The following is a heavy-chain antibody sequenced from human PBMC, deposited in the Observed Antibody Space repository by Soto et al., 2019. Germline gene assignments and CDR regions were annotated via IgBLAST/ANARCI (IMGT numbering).Heavy chain of an antibody. CDR2: IKSKTDGGTT. J-gene: IGHJ3*02. Sequence: EVQLVESGGGLVKPGGSLRLSCAASGFTFSNAWMNWVRQAPGKGLEWVGRIKSKTDGGTTDYAAPVKGRFTISRDDSKNTLYLQMNSLKTEDTAVYYCTTHRNGYCSGGSCYRGGNASDIWGQGTMVTASS. V-gene: IGHV3-15*07. CDR3: TTHRNGYCSGGSCYRGGNASDI. CDR1: GFTFSNAW. D-gene: IGHD2-15*01.